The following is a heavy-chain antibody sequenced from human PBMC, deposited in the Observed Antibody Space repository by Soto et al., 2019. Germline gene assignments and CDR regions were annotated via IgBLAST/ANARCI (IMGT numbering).Heavy chain of an antibody. CDR3: SSRYYYDSSGYPGVDY. D-gene: IGHD3-22*01. J-gene: IGHJ4*02. Sequence: EVQLVESGGGLVKPGRSLRLSCTASGFTFGDYAMSWFRQAPGKGLEWVGFIRSKAYGGTTEYAASVKGRFTISRDDVKSIAYLQRNSLKTEDTAVYYCSSRYYYDSSGYPGVDYLVQGALVTFSS. CDR1: GFTFGDYA. V-gene: IGHV3-49*05. CDR2: IRSKAYGGTT.